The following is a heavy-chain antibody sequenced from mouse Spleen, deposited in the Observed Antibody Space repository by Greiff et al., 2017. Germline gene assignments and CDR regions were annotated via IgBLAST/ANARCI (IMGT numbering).Heavy chain of an antibody. CDR2: INPNNGGT. D-gene: IGHD2-14*01. J-gene: IGHJ2*01. CDR3: ARYRYDVVYFDY. CDR1: GYTFTDYN. V-gene: IGHV1-18*01. Sequence: VHVKQSGPELVKPGASVKIPCKASGYTFTDYNMDWVKQSHGKSLEWIGDINPNNGGTIYNQKFKGKATLTVDKSSSTAYMELRSLTSEDTAVYYCARYRYDVVYFDYWGQGTTLTVSS.